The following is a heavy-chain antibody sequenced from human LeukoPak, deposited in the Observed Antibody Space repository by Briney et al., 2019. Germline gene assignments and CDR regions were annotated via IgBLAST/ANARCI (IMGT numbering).Heavy chain of an antibody. CDR2: IYYSGST. J-gene: IGHJ5*02. V-gene: IGHV4-39*01. Sequence: SETLSLTCAVYGGSFSSYYWGWIRQPPGKGLEWIGSIYYSGSTYYNSSFKSRVTISVDTSKNQFSLKLSSVTAADTAVYYCARLNRLGGWFDPWGQGTLVTVSS. CDR1: GGSFSSYY. D-gene: IGHD6-6*01. CDR3: ARLNRLGGWFDP.